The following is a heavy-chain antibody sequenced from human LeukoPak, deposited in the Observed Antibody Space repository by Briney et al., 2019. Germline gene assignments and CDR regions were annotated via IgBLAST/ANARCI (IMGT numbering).Heavy chain of an antibody. D-gene: IGHD3-10*01. CDR1: GYTFTGYY. CDR2: INPNSGGT. CDR3: ARAGMVRGVMDLRGYYYYYYYMDV. V-gene: IGHV1-2*02. Sequence: ASVKVSCKASGYTFTGYYMHWVRQAPGQGLEWMGWINPNSGGTNYAQKFQGRVTMTRDTSISTAYMELSRLRSDDTAVYYCARAGMVRGVMDLRGYYYYYYYMDVWGKGTTVTISS. J-gene: IGHJ6*03.